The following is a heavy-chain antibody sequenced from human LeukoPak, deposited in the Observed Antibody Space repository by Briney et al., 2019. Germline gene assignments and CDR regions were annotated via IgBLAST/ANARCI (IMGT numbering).Heavy chain of an antibody. CDR3: ARDSRLRFPYYYHGMDV. Sequence: PSQTLSLTCTVSGGSISSGDYYWSWIRQPPGKGLEWIGYIYYSGSTYYNPSLKSRVTISVDTSKNQFSLKLSSVTAADTAVYYCARDSRLRFPYYYHGMDVWGQGTTVTVSS. J-gene: IGHJ6*02. V-gene: IGHV4-30-4*01. CDR2: IYYSGST. CDR1: GGSISSGDYY. D-gene: IGHD3-16*01.